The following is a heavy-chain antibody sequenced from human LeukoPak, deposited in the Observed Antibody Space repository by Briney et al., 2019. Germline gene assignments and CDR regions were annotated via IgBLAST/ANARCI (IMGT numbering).Heavy chain of an antibody. CDR3: ARESFSGWYDDD. J-gene: IGHJ4*02. Sequence: GGSLRLSCAASGFTFSSYSMNWVRQAPGKGLEWVSSISSSSTYIYYADSVKGRFTISRDNAKNSLYLQMNSLRGEDTAVYCCARESFSGWYDDDWGKGTLVTVSS. CDR2: ISSSSTYI. CDR1: GFTFSSYS. V-gene: IGHV3-21*01. D-gene: IGHD6-19*01.